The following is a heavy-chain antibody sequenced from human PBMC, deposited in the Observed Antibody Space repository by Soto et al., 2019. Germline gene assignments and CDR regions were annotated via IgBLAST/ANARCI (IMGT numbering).Heavy chain of an antibody. J-gene: IGHJ6*02. D-gene: IGHD7-27*01. CDR2: ISYDGSNK. Sequence: QVQLVESGGGVVQPGRSLRLSCAASGFTFSSYGMHWVRQAPGKGLEWVAVISYDGSNKYYADSVKGRFTISRDNSKNTLYLQMNRLRAEDTAVYYCAKDLLGPGRAYGMDVWGQGTTGTVSS. CDR1: GFTFSSYG. V-gene: IGHV3-30*18. CDR3: AKDLLGPGRAYGMDV.